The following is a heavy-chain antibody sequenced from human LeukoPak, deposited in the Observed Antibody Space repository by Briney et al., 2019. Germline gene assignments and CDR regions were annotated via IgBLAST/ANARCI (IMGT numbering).Heavy chain of an antibody. D-gene: IGHD3-3*01. CDR2: IYHSGST. Sequence: PSGTLSLTCAVSGGSISSGGYSWSWIRQPPGKGLEWIGYIYHSGSTYYNPSLKSRVTISVDRSKNQFPLKLSSVTAADTAVYYCASARGGYYDFWSGYQALYFDYWGQGTLVTVSS. CDR1: GGSISSGGYS. CDR3: ASARGGYYDFWSGYQALYFDY. J-gene: IGHJ4*02. V-gene: IGHV4-30-2*01.